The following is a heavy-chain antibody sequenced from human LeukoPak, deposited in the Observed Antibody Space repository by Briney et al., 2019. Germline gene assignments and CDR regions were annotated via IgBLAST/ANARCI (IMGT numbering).Heavy chain of an antibody. V-gene: IGHV1-2*02. Sequence: ASVKVSCKASGYTFTGYYMHWVRQAPGQGLEWTGWINPNSGGTNYAQKFQGRVTMTRDTSISTAYMELSRLRSDDTAVYYCARCYGILTGYYYFDYWGQGTLVTVSS. D-gene: IGHD3-9*01. CDR3: ARCYGILTGYYYFDY. J-gene: IGHJ4*02. CDR2: INPNSGGT. CDR1: GYTFTGYY.